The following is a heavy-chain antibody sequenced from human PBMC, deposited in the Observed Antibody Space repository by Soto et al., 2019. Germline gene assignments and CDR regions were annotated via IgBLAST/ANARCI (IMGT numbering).Heavy chain of an antibody. J-gene: IGHJ3*02. V-gene: IGHV1-18*01. Sequence: ASVKVSCKASGYTSTSYGISWVRQAPGQGLEWMGWISAYNGNTNYAQKLQGRVTMTKDTSTSTAYMELSSLRSEDTAVYYCATDHLYYGGNLAFDIWGQGTMVTVS. CDR3: ATDHLYYGGNLAFDI. CDR1: GYTSTSYG. D-gene: IGHD4-17*01. CDR2: ISAYNGNT.